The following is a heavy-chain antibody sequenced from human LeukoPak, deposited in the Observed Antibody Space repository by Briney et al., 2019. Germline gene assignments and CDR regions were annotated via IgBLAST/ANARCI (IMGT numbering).Heavy chain of an antibody. V-gene: IGHV4-4*02. CDR1: GGSVSSNNW. D-gene: IGHD3-16*02. Sequence: SETLSLTCAVSGGSVSSNNWWSWVRPPPGKGLEWIGEIYHSGNTNYNPSLQNRVTILVDKSKNQVSLKLNSVTAADTAVYYCARKSYNYVWGSYRSSPSFDYWGQGALVTVSS. CDR3: ARKSYNYVWGSYRSSPSFDY. J-gene: IGHJ4*02. CDR2: IYHSGNT.